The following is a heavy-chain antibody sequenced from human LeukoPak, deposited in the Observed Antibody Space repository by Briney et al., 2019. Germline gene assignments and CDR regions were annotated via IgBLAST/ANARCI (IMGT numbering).Heavy chain of an antibody. J-gene: IGHJ4*02. V-gene: IGHV4-39*07. CDR3: ARVLLWFGEPEGFDY. D-gene: IGHD3-10*01. CDR1: GGSISSSSYY. CDR2: IYYSGST. Sequence: AETLSLTGTVSGGSISSSSYYWGWIPQPPGKGLEWIGSIYYSGSTYYNPSLKSRVTISVDTSKNQFSLKLSSVTAADTAVYYCARVLLWFGEPEGFDYWGQGTLVTVSS.